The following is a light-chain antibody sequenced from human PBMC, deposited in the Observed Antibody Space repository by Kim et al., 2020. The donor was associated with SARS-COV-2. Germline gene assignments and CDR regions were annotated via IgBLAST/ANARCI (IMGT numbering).Light chain of an antibody. Sequence: GQTVRITCQGDNLRSYYASWYQQKPGQAPVLVIYGKNNRPSGIPDRFSGSSSGNTASLTITGAQAEDEADYYCNSRDSSGNHWVFGGGTQLTVL. V-gene: IGLV3-19*01. CDR1: NLRSYY. CDR3: NSRDSSGNHWV. J-gene: IGLJ3*02. CDR2: GKN.